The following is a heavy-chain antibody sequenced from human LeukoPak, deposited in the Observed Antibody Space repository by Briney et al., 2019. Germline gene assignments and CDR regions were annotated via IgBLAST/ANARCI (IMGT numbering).Heavy chain of an antibody. Sequence: GGSLRLSCAASGFTFSSYAMSWVRQAPGKGLEWVSAISGSGGSTYYADSVKGRFTISRVNSKNTLYLQMNSLRAEDTAVYYCAYYCSGGSCYLGDYWYFDLWGRGTLVTVSS. J-gene: IGHJ2*01. D-gene: IGHD2-15*01. CDR3: AYYCSGGSCYLGDYWYFDL. CDR2: ISGSGGST. CDR1: GFTFSSYA. V-gene: IGHV3-23*01.